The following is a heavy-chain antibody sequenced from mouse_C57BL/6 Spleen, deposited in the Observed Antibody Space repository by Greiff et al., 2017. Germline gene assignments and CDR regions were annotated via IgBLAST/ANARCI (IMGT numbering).Heavy chain of an antibody. V-gene: IGHV1-26*01. CDR2: ITPNNGGT. CDR1: GYTFTDYY. CDR3: ARDDYDPWFAY. Sequence: EVKLMESGPELVKPGASVKISCKASGYTFTDYYMNWVKQSHGKSLEWIGDITPNNGGTSYNQKFKGKATLTVDKSSSTAYMELRCLTSEDSAVYYCARDDYDPWFAYWGQGTLVTVSA. D-gene: IGHD2-4*01. J-gene: IGHJ3*01.